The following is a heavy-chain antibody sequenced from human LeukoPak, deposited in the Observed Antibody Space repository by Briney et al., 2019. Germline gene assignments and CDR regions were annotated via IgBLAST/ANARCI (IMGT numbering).Heavy chain of an antibody. D-gene: IGHD2-2*02. CDR3: ARRIVVVPAAIHSVAWFDP. CDR1: GGSISSSSYY. J-gene: IGHJ5*02. V-gene: IGHV4-39*07. Sequence: PSETLSLTCTVSGGSISSSSYYWGWIRQPPGKGLEWIGSIYYSGSTYYNPSLKSRVTISVDTSKNQFSLKLSSVTAADTAVYYCARRIVVVPAAIHSVAWFDPWGQGTLVTVPS. CDR2: IYYSGST.